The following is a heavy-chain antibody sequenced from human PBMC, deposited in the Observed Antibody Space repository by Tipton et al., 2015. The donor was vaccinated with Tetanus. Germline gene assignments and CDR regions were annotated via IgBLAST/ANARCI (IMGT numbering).Heavy chain of an antibody. CDR3: ARGTGDC. Sequence: TLSLTCTVSGGSISSYYWSWIRPPPGKGLEWIGKIYYSGSTNYNPSLKSQVTIPVDTSKNQFSLKLSSVTAADTAVYYCARGTGDCWGQGTLVTVSS. CDR1: GGSISSYY. V-gene: IGHV4-59*01. D-gene: IGHD1-14*01. CDR2: IYYSGST. J-gene: IGHJ4*02.